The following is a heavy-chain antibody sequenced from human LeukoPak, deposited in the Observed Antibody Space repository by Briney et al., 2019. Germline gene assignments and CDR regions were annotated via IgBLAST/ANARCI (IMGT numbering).Heavy chain of an antibody. Sequence: PSETLSLTCTVYGGSISSYYWSWIRQPAGKGLEWIGRIYNSGSTNYNPSLKSRVTISVDTSKNQFSLKLSSVTAAHTAVYYCATDSSGYYESDYWGQGTLVTVSS. CDR2: IYNSGST. V-gene: IGHV4-59*10. CDR1: GGSISSYY. D-gene: IGHD3-22*01. J-gene: IGHJ4*02. CDR3: ATDSSGYYESDY.